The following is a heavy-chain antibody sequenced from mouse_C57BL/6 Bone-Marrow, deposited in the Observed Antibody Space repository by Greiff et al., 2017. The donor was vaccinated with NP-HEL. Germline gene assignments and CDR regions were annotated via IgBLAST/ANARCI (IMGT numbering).Heavy chain of an antibody. J-gene: IGHJ2*01. Sequence: EVQVVESGGGLVKPGGSLKLSCEASGFTFSSYAMSWVRKAPEKRLEWVATIRASGSYTSYPDNVNGSFTISRANSKNNLYLQMIHLKSEYTAIYYCASLLLPGFDYWGQGTTLTVSS. CDR1: GFTFSSYA. V-gene: IGHV5-4*01. CDR3: ASLLLPGFDY. CDR2: IRASGSYT. D-gene: IGHD1-1*01.